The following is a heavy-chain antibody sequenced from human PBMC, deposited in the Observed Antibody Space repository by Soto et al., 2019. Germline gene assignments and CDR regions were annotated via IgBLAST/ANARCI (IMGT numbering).Heavy chain of an antibody. Sequence: GGSLRLSWAASGFTFSSYWMHWVRQAPGKGLVWVSRINSDGSSTSYADSGKGRFTISRDNAKTTLYLQMNSLRAEDTAVYYCSRPPPYCSSTSCYTGWFDPWGQGTLVTVSS. V-gene: IGHV3-74*01. CDR1: GFTFSSYW. CDR2: INSDGSST. J-gene: IGHJ5*02. CDR3: SRPPPYCSSTSCYTGWFDP. D-gene: IGHD2-2*02.